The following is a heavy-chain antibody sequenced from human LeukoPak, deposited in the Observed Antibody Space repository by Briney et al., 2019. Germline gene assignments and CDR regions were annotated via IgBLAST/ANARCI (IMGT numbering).Heavy chain of an antibody. D-gene: IGHD4-17*01. Sequence: GGFLRLSCAASGFTFSSYSMNWVRQAPGKGLEWVSYISSSSSTIYYADSVKGRFTISRDNAKNTLYLQMNSLRDEDTAVYYCARGHDYGDLNWFDPWGQGTLVTVSS. CDR3: ARGHDYGDLNWFDP. V-gene: IGHV3-48*02. J-gene: IGHJ5*02. CDR1: GFTFSSYS. CDR2: ISSSSSTI.